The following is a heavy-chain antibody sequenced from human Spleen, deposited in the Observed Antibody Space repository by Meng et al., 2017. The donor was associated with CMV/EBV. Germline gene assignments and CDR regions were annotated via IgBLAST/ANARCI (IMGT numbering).Heavy chain of an antibody. D-gene: IGHD5-18*01. J-gene: IGHJ4*02. CDR3: ARIPVDTTFFIQEFYFDS. CDR2: LSYGGSNE. Sequence: GESLKISCAASGFTFSSCDIHWVRQVPGKGLEWVTVLSYGGSNEYYTGSVKGRFSTSRDNAKNSLYLQMSSLRVGDTAVYYCARIPVDTTFFIQEFYFDSWGLGTLVTVSS. V-gene: IGHV3-30*04. CDR1: GFTFSSCD.